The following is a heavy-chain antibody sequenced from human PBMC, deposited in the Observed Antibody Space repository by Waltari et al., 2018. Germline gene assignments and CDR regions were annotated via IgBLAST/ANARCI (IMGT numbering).Heavy chain of an antibody. D-gene: IGHD2-15*01. CDR3: ARDRGRGLYLDT. Sequence: QLQLQDSGPGLVKPSGHPSLICAVPGDLTTYWWSWVRQPPGKGLEWLGQVLGSVRTNYNPSCASRVTISLDTATHQFALKMTSATSADTALYYCARDRGRGLYLDTWGQGILVTVSP. CDR2: VLGSVRT. V-gene: IGHV4-4*02. CDR1: GDLTTYW. J-gene: IGHJ4*02.